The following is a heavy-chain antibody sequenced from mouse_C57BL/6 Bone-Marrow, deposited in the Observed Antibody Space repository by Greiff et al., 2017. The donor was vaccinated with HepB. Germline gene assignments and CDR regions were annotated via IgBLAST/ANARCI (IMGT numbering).Heavy chain of an antibody. CDR3: ARGSSGYRFAY. D-gene: IGHD3-2*02. J-gene: IGHJ3*01. CDR1: GYAFTNYL. CDR2: INPGSGGT. V-gene: IGHV1-54*01. Sequence: VQLQQSGAELVRPGTSVKVSCKASGYAFTNYLIEWVKQSPGQGLEWIGVINPGSGGTNYNEKFKGKATLTADKSSSTAYMQLSSLTSEDSAVYFCARGSSGYRFAYWGQGTLVTVSA.